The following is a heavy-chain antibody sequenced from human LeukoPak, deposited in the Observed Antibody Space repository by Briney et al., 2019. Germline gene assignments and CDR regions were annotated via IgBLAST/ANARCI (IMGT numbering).Heavy chain of an antibody. V-gene: IGHV4-39*01. J-gene: IGHJ4*02. CDR2: IYYSGST. CDR3: ARRYPNYYDSSGYYFDY. CDR1: GGSISSSSYY. D-gene: IGHD3-22*01. Sequence: PSETLSLTCTVSGGSISSSSYYWGWIRQPPGKGLEWIGRIYYSGSTYYNPSLKSRVTISVDTSKNQFSLKLSSVTAADTAVYYCARRYPNYYDSSGYYFDYWGQGTLVTVSS.